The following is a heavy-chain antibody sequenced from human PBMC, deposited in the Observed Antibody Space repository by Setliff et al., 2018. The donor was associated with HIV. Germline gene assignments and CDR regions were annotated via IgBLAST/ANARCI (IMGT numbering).Heavy chain of an antibody. CDR3: ARGALSLTMTKLLSFFDS. J-gene: IGHJ4*02. D-gene: IGHD3-22*01. CDR2: INHSGNT. V-gene: IGHV4-34*01. CDR1: GGSFTGYY. Sequence: PSETLSLTCAVSGGSFTGYYWSWIRQTPGKGLEWIAEINHSGNTNYNPPLKSRVTISVVTSKSHFSLKMTSVTAADTAIYFCARGALSLTMTKLLSFFDSWGQGTQVTVPQ.